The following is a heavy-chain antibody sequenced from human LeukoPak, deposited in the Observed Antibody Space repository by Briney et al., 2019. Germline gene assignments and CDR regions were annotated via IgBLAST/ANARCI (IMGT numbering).Heavy chain of an antibody. J-gene: IGHJ3*02. CDR1: GGSLDSGNFY. CDR2: IYPTGST. CDR3: ARVGYDILTGYLDAFDI. V-gene: IGHV4-61*02. D-gene: IGHD3-9*01. Sequence: SETLSLTCTVSGGSLDSGNFYWSWIRQSAGMGLESIGRIYPTGSTNYNPSLKSRATISVDTSKNRFSLKLSSVTAADTAVYYCARVGYDILTGYLDAFDIWGQGTMVTVSS.